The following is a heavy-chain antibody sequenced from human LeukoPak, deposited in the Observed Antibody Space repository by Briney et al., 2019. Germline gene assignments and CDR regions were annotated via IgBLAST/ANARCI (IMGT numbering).Heavy chain of an antibody. CDR3: ARGPFTIFGVATGYYYGMDV. J-gene: IGHJ6*02. CDR1: GGSFSGYY. V-gene: IGHV4-34*01. CDR2: INHSGST. Sequence: SETLSLTCAVYGGSFSGYYWSWIRQPPGKGREWIGEINHSGSTNYNPSLKSRVTISVDTSKNQFSLKLSSVTAADTAVYYCARGPFTIFGVATGYYYGMDVWGQGTTVTVSS. D-gene: IGHD3-3*01.